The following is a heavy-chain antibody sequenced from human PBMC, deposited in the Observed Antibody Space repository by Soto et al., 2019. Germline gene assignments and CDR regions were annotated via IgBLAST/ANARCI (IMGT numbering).Heavy chain of an antibody. CDR2: IKGKYDGGTA. J-gene: IGHJ4*02. Sequence: NWVRQAPGKGLEWVGRIKGKYDGGTADYIAPVKGRFTISRDDSRNTVYLQMNSLKTEDTAIYYCTTDVWTGRALDFWGQGTLVTVSS. CDR3: TTDVWTGRALDF. D-gene: IGHD2-21*01. V-gene: IGHV3-15*07.